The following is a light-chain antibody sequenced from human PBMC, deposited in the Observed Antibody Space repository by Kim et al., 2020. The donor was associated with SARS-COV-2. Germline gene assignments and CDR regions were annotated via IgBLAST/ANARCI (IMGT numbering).Light chain of an antibody. J-gene: IGLJ1*01. V-gene: IGLV3-21*04. CDR2: YDS. Sequence: SYELTQPPSVSLAPGKTASITCGGNNIGSKSVQWYQQKPGQAPVLVIFYDSDRPSGIPERFSGSNSGNTATLTINRVEVGDEADYYCQVWDRGTDHYVFG. CDR1: NIGSKS. CDR3: QVWDRGTDHYV.